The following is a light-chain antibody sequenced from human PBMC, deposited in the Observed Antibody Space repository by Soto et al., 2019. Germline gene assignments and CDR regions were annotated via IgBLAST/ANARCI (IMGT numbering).Light chain of an antibody. CDR2: DAS. J-gene: IGKJ2*01. CDR1: QNVATN. V-gene: IGKV3-15*01. Sequence: EIVMTQSPATLSVSPGERATLSCRASQNVATNLAWYQQKPGQAPRLLIYDASTRATGIPARFSGSGSGTEFTLTISSLQSEDFALYYCQQYNDWPPKFTFGQGTKLEIK. CDR3: QQYNDWPPKFT.